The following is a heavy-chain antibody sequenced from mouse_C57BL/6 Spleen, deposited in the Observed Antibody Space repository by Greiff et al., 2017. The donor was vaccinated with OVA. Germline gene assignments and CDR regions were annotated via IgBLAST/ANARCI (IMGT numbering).Heavy chain of an antibody. CDR2: ISSGSSTI. V-gene: IGHV5-17*01. CDR3: ASGFFAY. J-gene: IGHJ3*01. CDR1: GFTFSDYG. Sequence: EVKLVESGGGLVKPGGSLKLSCAASGFTFSDYGMHWVRQAPEKGLEWVAYISSGSSTIYYADTVKGRFTISRDNAKNTLFLQMTSLRSEDTAMYYCASGFFAYWGQGTLVTVSA.